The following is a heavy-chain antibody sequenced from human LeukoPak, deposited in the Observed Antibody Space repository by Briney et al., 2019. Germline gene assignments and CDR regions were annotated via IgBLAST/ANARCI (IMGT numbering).Heavy chain of an antibody. J-gene: IGHJ4*02. CDR3: ARELPPIDS. CDR1: SGSVSSGSHY. V-gene: IGHV4-61*01. Sequence: SETLSLTCTVSSGSVSSGSHYWSWIRQPPGKGLEWIGHTYDRGRTDYNPSLKSRVTISVDTSKNQFSLKLSSVTAADTAVYYCARELPPIDSWGQGTLVTVSS. CDR2: TYDRGRT. D-gene: IGHD2-15*01.